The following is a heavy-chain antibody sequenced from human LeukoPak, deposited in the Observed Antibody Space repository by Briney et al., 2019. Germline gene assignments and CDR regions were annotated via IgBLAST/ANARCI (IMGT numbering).Heavy chain of an antibody. CDR3: ARLDSSSWYYFDY. J-gene: IGHJ4*02. D-gene: IGHD6-13*01. Sequence: PSETLSLTCTVSGGSISSSSYCWGWIRQPPGKGLEWIGSIYYSGSTYYNPSLKSRVTISVDTSKNQFSLKLSSVTAADTAVYYCARLDSSSWYYFDYWGQGTLVTVSS. CDR1: GGSISSSSYC. CDR2: IYYSGST. V-gene: IGHV4-39*01.